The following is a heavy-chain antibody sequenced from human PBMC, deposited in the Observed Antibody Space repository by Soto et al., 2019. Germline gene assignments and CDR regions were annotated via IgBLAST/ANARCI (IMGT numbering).Heavy chain of an antibody. V-gene: IGHV1-69*01. CDR2: IIPISGTA. J-gene: IGHJ6*02. Sequence: QVQLVQSGAEVKKPGSSVKVSCKASGGTFSSYAISWVRQAPGQGLEWMGGIIPISGTANYAQKFQGRVTITADESTSTAYMELSRLRAEDTAVYYCARSQGSSTSVEIAYYYYYGMDVWGQGTTVTVSS. CDR1: GGTFSSYA. D-gene: IGHD2-2*01. CDR3: ARSQGSSTSVEIAYYYYYGMDV.